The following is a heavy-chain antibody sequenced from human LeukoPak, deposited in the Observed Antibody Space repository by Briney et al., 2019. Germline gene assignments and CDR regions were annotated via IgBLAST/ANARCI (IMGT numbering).Heavy chain of an antibody. CDR1: GVSLSSNRAA. J-gene: IGHJ6*03. Sequence: TSQTLSLTYAISGVSLSSNRAAWNWIRQSPSRGLEWLGRTYYRYKLYNDYAVSVKSRITINPDTSKIQFSLELNSVTPEDTAVYYCARDSWNDVKDYYYYMDVWGKGTTVTVS. V-gene: IGHV6-1*01. CDR2: TYYRYKLYN. D-gene: IGHD1-1*01. CDR3: ARDSWNDVKDYYYYMDV.